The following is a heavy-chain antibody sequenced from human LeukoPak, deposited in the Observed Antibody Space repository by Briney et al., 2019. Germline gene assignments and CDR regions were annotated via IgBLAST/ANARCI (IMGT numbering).Heavy chain of an antibody. Sequence: SSETLSLTCTVSGGSISSSYSYWGWIRQPPGKGLEWIGNIYYSGSTYYNPSLKSRVTISVDTSKNHFSLKLNSVTAADTAVYYCARLAMVRGVIPYYYYYMDVWGKGTTVTISS. V-gene: IGHV4-39*02. D-gene: IGHD3-10*01. J-gene: IGHJ6*03. CDR2: IYYSGST. CDR3: ARLAMVRGVIPYYYYYMDV. CDR1: GGSISSSYSY.